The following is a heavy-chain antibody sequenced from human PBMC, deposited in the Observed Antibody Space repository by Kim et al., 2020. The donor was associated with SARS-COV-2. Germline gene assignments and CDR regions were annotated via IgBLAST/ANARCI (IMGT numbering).Heavy chain of an antibody. Sequence: GGSLRLSCAVSGFAVNSNYMTWVRQSAGQGLEWLSVIYPGGRTSYADSVRGRFTISTDNARNTLYLQMDTLRVADTAVYYCARAPCNGTSCHHGGFDYWG. CDR1: GFAVNSNY. J-gene: IGHJ4*01. D-gene: IGHD1-1*01. CDR3: ARAPCNGTSCHHGGFDY. CDR2: IYPGGRT. V-gene: IGHV3-53*01.